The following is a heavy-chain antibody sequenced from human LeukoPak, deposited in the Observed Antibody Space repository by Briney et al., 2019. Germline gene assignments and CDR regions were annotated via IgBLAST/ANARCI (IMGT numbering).Heavy chain of an antibody. CDR3: AKGGYSYAVNW. Sequence: QAGGSLRLSCAASGFTFSSYGMPWVRQAPGKGLDWVSAISGSGGSTYYADSVKGRFTISRDNSKNTLYLQMNSLRAEDTAVYYCAKGGYSYAVNWWGQGTLVTVSS. CDR1: GFTFSSYG. CDR2: ISGSGGST. D-gene: IGHD5-18*01. J-gene: IGHJ4*02. V-gene: IGHV3-23*01.